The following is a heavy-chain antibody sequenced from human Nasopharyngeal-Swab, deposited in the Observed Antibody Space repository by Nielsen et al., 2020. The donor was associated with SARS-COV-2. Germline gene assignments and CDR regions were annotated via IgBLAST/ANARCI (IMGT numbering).Heavy chain of an antibody. CDR2: ISYDGSNK. V-gene: IGHV3-30*18. D-gene: IGHD6-13*01. Sequence: VRQAPGKGLEWVAVISYDGSNKYYADSVKGRFTISRDNSKNTLYLQMNSLRAEDTAVYYCAKDKKARGDSSSWTTDYWGQGTLATVSS. J-gene: IGHJ4*02. CDR3: AKDKKARGDSSSWTTDY.